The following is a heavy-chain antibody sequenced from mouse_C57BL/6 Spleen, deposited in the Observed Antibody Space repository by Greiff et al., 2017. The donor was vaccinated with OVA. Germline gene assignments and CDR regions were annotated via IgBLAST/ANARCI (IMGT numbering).Heavy chain of an antibody. Sequence: QVQLQQPGAELVMPGASVKLSCKASGYTFTSYWMHWVKQRPGQGLEWIGEIDPSDSYTTYNQKFKGKSTLTVDKSSSTAYMQLSSLTSEDSAVYYCARWRDYDGGDDWGQGTTLTVSS. J-gene: IGHJ2*01. D-gene: IGHD2-4*01. CDR1: GYTFTSYW. CDR2: IDPSDSYT. V-gene: IGHV1-69*01. CDR3: ARWRDYDGGDD.